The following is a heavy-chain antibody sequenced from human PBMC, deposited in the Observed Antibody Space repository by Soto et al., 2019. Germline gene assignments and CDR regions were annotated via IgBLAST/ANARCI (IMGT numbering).Heavy chain of an antibody. CDR3: ARISNDYGGNGAFEY. Sequence: SETLSLTCTVSGGSISNYYWIWIRQPPGKGLDWIGYVHYSGRATYNPSFKSRVSISVDTSKNQFSVNMSSVTAADTAVYYCARISNDYGGNGAFEYGGQGTLVNVSP. CDR1: GGSISNYY. J-gene: IGHJ4*02. CDR2: VHYSGRA. V-gene: IGHV4-59*01. D-gene: IGHD4-17*01.